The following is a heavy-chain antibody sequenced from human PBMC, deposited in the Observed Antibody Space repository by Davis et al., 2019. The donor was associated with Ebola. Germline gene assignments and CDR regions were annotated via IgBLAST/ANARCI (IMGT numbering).Heavy chain of an antibody. CDR1: GFTLSSYG. D-gene: IGHD3-9*01. Sequence: GESLKISCAASGFTLSSYGMHWVRQAPGKGLEWVAVISYDGSNKYYADSVKGRFTISRDNSKNTLYLQMNSLRAEDTAVYYCAKDYSDFLYYYGMDVWGQGTTVTVSS. CDR3: AKDYSDFLYYYGMDV. V-gene: IGHV3-30*18. J-gene: IGHJ6*02. CDR2: ISYDGSNK.